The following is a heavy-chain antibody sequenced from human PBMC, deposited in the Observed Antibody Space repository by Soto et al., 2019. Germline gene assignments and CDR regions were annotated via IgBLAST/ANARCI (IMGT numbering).Heavy chain of an antibody. CDR1: GGSISSYY. CDR3: ARKISCSSTSCYYNWFDP. Sequence: PSETLPLTCTVSGGSISSYYWSWIRQPPGKGLEWIGYIYYSGSTNYNPSLKSRVTISVDTSKNQFSLKLSSVTAADTAVYYCARKISCSSTSCYYNWFDPWGQGTLVTVSS. V-gene: IGHV4-59*01. D-gene: IGHD2-2*01. J-gene: IGHJ5*02. CDR2: IYYSGST.